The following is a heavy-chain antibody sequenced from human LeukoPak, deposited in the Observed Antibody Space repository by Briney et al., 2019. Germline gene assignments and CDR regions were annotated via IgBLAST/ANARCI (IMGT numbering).Heavy chain of an antibody. D-gene: IGHD6-19*01. CDR1: GFTFSSYS. J-gene: IGHJ4*02. CDR2: ISSSSSYI. Sequence: GGSLRLSCAASGFTFSSYSMNWVRQAPGKGLEWVSSISSSSSYIYYADSVKGRFTISRDNAKNSLYLQMNSLRAEDTAVYYCAGDGGSSGWYVRNYWGQGTLVTVSS. CDR3: AGDGGSSGWYVRNY. V-gene: IGHV3-21*01.